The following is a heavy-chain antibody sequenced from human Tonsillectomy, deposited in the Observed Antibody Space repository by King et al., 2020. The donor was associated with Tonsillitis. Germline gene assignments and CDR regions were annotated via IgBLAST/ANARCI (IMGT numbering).Heavy chain of an antibody. CDR1: GFTFSSYT. J-gene: IGHJ4*02. Sequence: VQLVESGGGVVQPGRSLRLSCVASGFTFSSYTMHWVRQAPGKGLEWVALISHDRNSKYYADPLKGRFTISRDNSNKTLYLQINSLRAEDTAVYNCARGALAPYDPLANWGQGTLVTVSS. CDR3: ARGALAPYDPLAN. D-gene: IGHD2-8*01. V-gene: IGHV3-30-3*01. CDR2: ISHDRNSK.